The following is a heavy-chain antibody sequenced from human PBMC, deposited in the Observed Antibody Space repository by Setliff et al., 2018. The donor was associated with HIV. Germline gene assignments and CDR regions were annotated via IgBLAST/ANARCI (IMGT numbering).Heavy chain of an antibody. Sequence: LRLSCSASGFTFSDKNMNWVRQAPGKGLEWVSSISTGSSYIYYADSVKGRFTVSRDNAKNSLYLQMNSLKAEDTAVYYCARAYNVYDYRFDSSGYDYWGQGTLVTVSS. V-gene: IGHV3-21*04. J-gene: IGHJ4*02. CDR3: ARAYNVYDYRFDSSGYDY. CDR1: GFTFSDKN. D-gene: IGHD3-22*01. CDR2: ISTGSSYI.